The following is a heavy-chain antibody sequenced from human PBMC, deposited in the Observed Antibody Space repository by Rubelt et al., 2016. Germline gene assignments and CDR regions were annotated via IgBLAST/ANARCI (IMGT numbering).Heavy chain of an antibody. Sequence: EVQLVESGGGLVQPGGSLRLSCAASGFTFSSYWMHWVRQAPGKGLVWVSRINSDGSSTSYADSVKGRFTISRDNAKNTLYLQMSSLRAEDTAVYYCARVRELQDYYYGMDVWGQGTTVTVSS. J-gene: IGHJ6*02. CDR1: GFTFSSYW. V-gene: IGHV3-74*01. CDR3: ARVRELQDYYYGMDV. D-gene: IGHD1-7*01. CDR2: INSDGSST.